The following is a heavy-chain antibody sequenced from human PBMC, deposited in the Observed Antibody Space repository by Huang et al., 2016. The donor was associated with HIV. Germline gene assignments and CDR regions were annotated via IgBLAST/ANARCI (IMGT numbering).Heavy chain of an antibody. CDR2: IAYDGSNL. D-gene: IGHD3-3*01. J-gene: IGHJ4*02. Sequence: QVQLVESGGGVVQPGRSRRLSCEASGFTFSAYGMHWVRQAPAKGLEWVAVIAYDGSNLWYADSVKGRFTISRDNSKNTLYLQMNSLRPEDTAVYYCAKDPGGGFLPLRFQYWGQGILVTVSS. V-gene: IGHV3-30*18. CDR1: GFTFSAYG. CDR3: AKDPGGGFLPLRFQY.